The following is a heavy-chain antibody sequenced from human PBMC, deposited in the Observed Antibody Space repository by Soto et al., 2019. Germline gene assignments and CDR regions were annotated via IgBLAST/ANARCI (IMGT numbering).Heavy chain of an antibody. D-gene: IGHD2-15*01. Sequence: QVQLVQSGAEVKKPGSSVKVSCKASGGTFSSYAISWVRQAPGQGLEWMGGIIPIFGTANYAQKFQGRVTITADESTSTAYMELSSLRSEDTAVYYCAAPRSSGGRGSLLISRKNYYYYGMDVWGQGTTVTVSS. CDR1: GGTFSSYA. CDR3: AAPRSSGGRGSLLISRKNYYYYGMDV. V-gene: IGHV1-69*01. CDR2: IIPIFGTA. J-gene: IGHJ6*02.